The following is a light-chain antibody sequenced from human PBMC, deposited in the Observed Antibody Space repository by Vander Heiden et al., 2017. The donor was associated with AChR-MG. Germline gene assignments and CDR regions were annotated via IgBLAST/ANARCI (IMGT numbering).Light chain of an antibody. CDR2: GNS. CDR1: SSNIGAGYD. V-gene: IGLV1-40*01. J-gene: IGLJ1*01. CDR3: QSYDSSHYV. Sequence: QSVLTQPPSVSGAPGQRVTISCTGSSSNIGAGYDVHWYQQLPGTAPKLLIYGNSNRPSGVPDRFSGSKSGTSASLAITGLQAEDEADYYCQSYDSSHYVVGTGTKVTGL.